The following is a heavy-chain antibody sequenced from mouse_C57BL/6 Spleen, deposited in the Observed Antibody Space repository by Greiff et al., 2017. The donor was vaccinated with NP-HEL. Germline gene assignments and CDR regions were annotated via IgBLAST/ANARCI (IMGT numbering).Heavy chain of an antibody. CDR3: ARHETPRKGFWYFDV. V-gene: IGHV1-62-2*01. Sequence: QVHVKQSGAELVKPGASVKLSCKASGYTFTEYTIHWVKQRSGQGLEWIGWFYPGSGSIKYNEKFKDKATLTADKSSSTVYMELSRLTSEDSAVYFCARHETPRKGFWYFDVWGTGTTVTVSS. J-gene: IGHJ1*03. CDR1: GYTFTEYT. CDR2: FYPGSGSI.